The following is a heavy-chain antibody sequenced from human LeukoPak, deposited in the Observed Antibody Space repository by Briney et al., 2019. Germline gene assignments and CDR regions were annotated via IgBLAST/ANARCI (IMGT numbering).Heavy chain of an antibody. J-gene: IGHJ3*02. CDR3: ARDRRRLRGMNGDGDAFDI. D-gene: IGHD1-1*01. CDR1: GFSVRSKY. CDR2: IYSDGSI. Sequence: GGSLRLSCAASGFSVRSKYISWVRQAPGKGLEWVSMIYSDGSIFHADSVKGRFTMSRDNSRNTLDLQMNSLRVEDTAVYFCARDRRRLRGMNGDGDAFDIWGQGTMVTVSS. V-gene: IGHV3-53*01.